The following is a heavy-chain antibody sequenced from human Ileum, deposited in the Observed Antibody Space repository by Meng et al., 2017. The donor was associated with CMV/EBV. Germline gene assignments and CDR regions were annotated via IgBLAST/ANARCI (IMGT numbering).Heavy chain of an antibody. CDR2: MSASGGST. J-gene: IGHJ4*02. CDR3: AKGTNGVTTAGSY. CDR1: GFTFSGHW. Sequence: EVQLVESGGGLVQPGESLRLSCAASGFTFSGHWMHWVRQAPGKGLEWVSAMSASGGSTYYADSVKGRFTISRDNSKNTLYLQMNSLRAEDTAVYYCAKGTNGVTTAGSYWGQGTLVTVSS. D-gene: IGHD2-8*01. V-gene: IGHV3-23*04.